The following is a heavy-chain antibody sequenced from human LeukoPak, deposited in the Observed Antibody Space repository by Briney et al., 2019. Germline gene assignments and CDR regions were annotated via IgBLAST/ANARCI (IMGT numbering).Heavy chain of an antibody. D-gene: IGHD2-15*01. V-gene: IGHV3-73*01. Sequence: GGSLRLSCAASGFTFSGSAMHWVRQASGKGPEWVGRIRSKANSYATAYAASVKGRFTISRDDSKNTAYLQMNSLKTEDTAVYYCTRGGYCSGGSCWDDYWGQGTLVTVSS. CDR2: IRSKANSYAT. CDR3: TRGGYCSGGSCWDDY. CDR1: GFTFSGSA. J-gene: IGHJ4*02.